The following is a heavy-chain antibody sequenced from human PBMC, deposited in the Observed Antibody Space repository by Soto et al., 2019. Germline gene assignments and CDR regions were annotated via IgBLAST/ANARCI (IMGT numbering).Heavy chain of an antibody. CDR1: GFTFGDYA. V-gene: IGHV3-49*03. D-gene: IGHD3-9*01. CDR3: SAVTFDSPRGHYWYGMDV. CDR2: IRNKTLKETT. J-gene: IGHJ6*02. Sequence: EVQLVESGGGLIQPGQSLRLSCTTSGFTFGDYALTWFRQAPGKGLEWVALIRNKTLKETTEYAASVKGRFTVSRDDSKAIAHLQLDSLKTEDTAVYYCSAVTFDSPRGHYWYGMDVWGQGTTVTVSS.